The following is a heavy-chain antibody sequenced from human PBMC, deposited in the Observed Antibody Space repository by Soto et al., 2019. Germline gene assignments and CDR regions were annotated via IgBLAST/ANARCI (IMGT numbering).Heavy chain of an antibody. J-gene: IGHJ3*01. V-gene: IGHV1-18*01. CDR3: AKDAREAAPSDV. D-gene: IGHD2-15*01. CDR2: MSTYNENK. CDR1: GYAFTSYG. Sequence: ASVKVSCKASGYAFTSYGFNWVRRAPGQGLEWVGWMSTYNENKVYAQKLQGRVAMTMDAATTTAFLDLSHLRSDDTAVYYCAKDAREAAPSDVWGQGTLVTVSS.